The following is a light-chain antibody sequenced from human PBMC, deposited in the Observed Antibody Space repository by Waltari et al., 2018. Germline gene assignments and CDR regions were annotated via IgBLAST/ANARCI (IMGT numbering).Light chain of an antibody. CDR2: YNT. CDR1: NIGGKS. V-gene: IGLV3-21*04. CDR3: QVWGDDSGPYVI. J-gene: IGLJ2*01. Sequence: SYVLTQPPSMSVAPGKTARITCGGSNIGGKSVQWYQQKPGQAPVLVMHYNTDRPSGIPGRFSGSNSGNTATLTINRVEAGDEADYYCQVWGDDSGPYVIFGEGTKLTVL.